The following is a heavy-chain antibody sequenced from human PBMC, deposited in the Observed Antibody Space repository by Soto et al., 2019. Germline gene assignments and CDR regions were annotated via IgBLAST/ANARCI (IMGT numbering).Heavy chain of an antibody. J-gene: IGHJ4*02. D-gene: IGHD3-10*01. CDR3: AHHPYYGLGTYSFDY. CDR1: GFSLSTSGVG. V-gene: IGHV2-5*02. CDR2: IYWDDDK. Sequence: QITLKESGPTLVKPTQTLTLTCTFSGFSLSTSGVGVGWIRQPPGKALEWLVVIYWDDDKRSSSSLKSRLTIIKDTSKNQVVLTMTNMDPVDTATYYCAHHPYYGLGTYSFDYWGQGILVTVSS.